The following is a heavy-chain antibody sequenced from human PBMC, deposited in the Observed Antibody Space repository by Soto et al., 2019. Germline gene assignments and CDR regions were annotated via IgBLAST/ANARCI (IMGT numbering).Heavy chain of an antibody. Sequence: QVQLQESGPGLVEPSETLSLTCTFSGGSISSYSWNWIRQPAGKGLEWIGRVDTTGGTNYIPSLKSRVTLSVDRSKNRFSLNLRFVTAAATAVFFCAKDDSGAADIWGQGTIVAFS. CDR3: AKDDSGAADI. CDR1: GGSISSYS. CDR2: VDTTGGT. J-gene: IGHJ3*02. V-gene: IGHV4-4*07. D-gene: IGHD3-16*01.